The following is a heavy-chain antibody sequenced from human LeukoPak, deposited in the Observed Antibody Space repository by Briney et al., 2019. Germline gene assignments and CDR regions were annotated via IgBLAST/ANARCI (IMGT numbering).Heavy chain of an antibody. V-gene: IGHV5-51*01. J-gene: IGHJ3*02. CDR2: IYPGDSDT. Sequence: GESLKISCKGSGYSFTSYWIGWVRQMPGKGLEGMGIIYPGDSDTRYSPSFQGQVTISADKSISTAYLQWSSLRASDTAMYYCAKFDSYEAFDIWGQGTMVTVSS. D-gene: IGHD5-18*01. CDR1: GYSFTSYW. CDR3: AKFDSYEAFDI.